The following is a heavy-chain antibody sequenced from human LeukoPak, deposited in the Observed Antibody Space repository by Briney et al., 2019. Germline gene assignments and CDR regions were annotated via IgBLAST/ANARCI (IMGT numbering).Heavy chain of an antibody. CDR1: GGSISSYY. Sequence: SETLSLTCTVSGGSISSYYWSWIRQPPGKGLEWIGYISYSGSTNYNPSLKSRVTISLDTSRNQFSLKLSSVTAADAAMYYCASSRYTGSYSTIDFWGQGTLVTVSS. V-gene: IGHV4-59*01. CDR2: ISYSGST. D-gene: IGHD1-26*01. CDR3: ASSRYTGSYSTIDF. J-gene: IGHJ4*02.